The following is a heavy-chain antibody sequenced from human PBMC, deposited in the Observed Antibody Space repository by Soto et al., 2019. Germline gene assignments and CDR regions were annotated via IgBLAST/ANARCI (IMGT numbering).Heavy chain of an antibody. CDR3: AKDRDDYRNYVCDY. Sequence: EVQLLESGGGLVQPGGSLRLSCAASGFTFTNYAMTWVRQAPGKGLEWVSISSGSGSGGSTNYADSVKGRFTISRDNSKNTRYLQMNSLRVEDTAVYYCAKDRDDYRNYVCDYWGQGTLVTVSS. D-gene: IGHD4-4*01. V-gene: IGHV3-23*01. CDR1: GFTFTNYA. CDR2: SSGSGSGGST. J-gene: IGHJ4*02.